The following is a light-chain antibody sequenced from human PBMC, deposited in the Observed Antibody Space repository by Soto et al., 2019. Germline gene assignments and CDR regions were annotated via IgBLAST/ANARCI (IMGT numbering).Light chain of an antibody. CDR1: QSVSSSY. CDR2: GAS. CDR3: QQHGSSPPSWT. Sequence: ETVLTQSPGTLSLSPGERATLFCRASQSVSSSYLAWYQQKPGQAPRLLIYGASSRATDIPDRFSGSGSGTDFTLNISRLEPEDFAVYYCQQHGSSPPSWTFGQGTKVEIK. J-gene: IGKJ1*01. V-gene: IGKV3-20*01.